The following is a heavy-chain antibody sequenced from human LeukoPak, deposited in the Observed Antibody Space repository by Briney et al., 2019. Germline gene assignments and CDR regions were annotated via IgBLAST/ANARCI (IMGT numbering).Heavy chain of an antibody. CDR1: GYTFTSYG. CDR2: ISAYNGNT. J-gene: IGHJ6*04. Sequence: ASVKVSCKASGYTFTSYGISWVRQAPGQGLEWMGWISAYNGNTNYAQKLQGRVTMTTDTSTSTAYMELRSLRSDDTAVYYCARVNRLQYSDRLLGDVWGKGTTVIVSS. CDR3: ARVNRLQYSDRLLGDV. D-gene: IGHD4-11*01. V-gene: IGHV1-18*01.